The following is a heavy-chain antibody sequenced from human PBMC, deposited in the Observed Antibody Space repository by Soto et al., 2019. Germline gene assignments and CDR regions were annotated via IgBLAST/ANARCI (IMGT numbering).Heavy chain of an antibody. J-gene: IGHJ1*01. CDR2: IFYSGDT. CDR3: VGTGTTDDF. CDR1: GASVNTGDHY. Sequence: NPSETLSLTCTVSGASVNTGDHYWSFIRQPPGKGLEWLGYIFYSGDTYYNPSLKGRATISLNTSRNQFSLTLTSVTDADTAVYYCVGTGTTDDFWGQGTLVTVSS. V-gene: IGHV4-30-4*01. D-gene: IGHD1-7*01.